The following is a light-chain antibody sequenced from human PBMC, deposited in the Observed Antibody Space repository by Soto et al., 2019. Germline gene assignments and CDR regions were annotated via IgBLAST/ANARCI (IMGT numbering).Light chain of an antibody. CDR2: GAS. CDR1: QSVSSSY. J-gene: IGKJ1*01. Sequence: EIVLTQSPGTLSLSPGERATLSCRASQSVSSSYLAWYQQKPGQAPSLLIYGASSRATGIPDRFSGSGSGTDFTLNISRMEPEDFAVYYCQQYGRSPWTFGQGTKVEIK. V-gene: IGKV3-20*01. CDR3: QQYGRSPWT.